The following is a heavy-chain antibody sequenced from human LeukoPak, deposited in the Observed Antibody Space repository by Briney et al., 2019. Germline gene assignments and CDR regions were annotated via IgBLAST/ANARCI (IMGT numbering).Heavy chain of an antibody. CDR2: ISSSSTTI. Sequence: GGSLRLSCAASGFSFSNYGLNWVRQAPGKGLGWVSYISSSSTTINYADSVKGRFTISRGNAKNSLYVQMSSLRAEDTAVYYCARVRCTSTSCCRDYWGQGTLVTVSS. D-gene: IGHD2-2*01. CDR1: GFSFSNYG. J-gene: IGHJ4*02. CDR3: ARVRCTSTSCCRDY. V-gene: IGHV3-48*01.